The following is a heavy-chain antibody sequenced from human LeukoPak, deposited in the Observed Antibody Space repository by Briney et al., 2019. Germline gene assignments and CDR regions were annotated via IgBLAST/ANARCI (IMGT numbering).Heavy chain of an antibody. Sequence: GGSLRLSCAASGFIVSSYAMSWVRQAPGKGLEWVSAISGSGGSTYYADSVKGRFTISRDNSKNTLYLQMNSLRAEDTAVYYCARITGLRYFDLSYYFDYWGQGTLVTVSS. J-gene: IGHJ4*02. CDR1: GFIVSSYA. D-gene: IGHD3-9*01. CDR2: ISGSGGST. V-gene: IGHV3-23*01. CDR3: ARITGLRYFDLSYYFDY.